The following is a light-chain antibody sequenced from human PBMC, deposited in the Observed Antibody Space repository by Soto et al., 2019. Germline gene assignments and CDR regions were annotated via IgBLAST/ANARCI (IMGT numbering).Light chain of an antibody. CDR2: AES. CDR1: QSISNY. Sequence: DIQMTQSPSSLSASVGDRVTITCRASQSISNYLNWYQQKPGKAPKLLMLAESSLQSEVPSRFSGGGSGTDFTLTISSLQPEDSATYHCQQSYSTRRTFGQGTKVEIK. V-gene: IGKV1-39*01. J-gene: IGKJ1*01. CDR3: QQSYSTRRT.